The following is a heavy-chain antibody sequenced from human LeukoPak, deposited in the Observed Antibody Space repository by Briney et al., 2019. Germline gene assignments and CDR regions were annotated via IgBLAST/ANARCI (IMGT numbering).Heavy chain of an antibody. D-gene: IGHD3-10*01. CDR1: GYTFTSYD. CDR2: ISAYNGNT. J-gene: IGHJ4*02. Sequence: ASVKVSCKASGYTFTSYDISWVRQAPGQGLEWMGWISAYNGNTNYAQKLQGRVTMTTDTSTSTAYMELRSLRSDDTAVYYCAREVEYYYGSGSYFYYWGQGTLVTVSS. V-gene: IGHV1-18*01. CDR3: AREVEYYYGSGSYFYY.